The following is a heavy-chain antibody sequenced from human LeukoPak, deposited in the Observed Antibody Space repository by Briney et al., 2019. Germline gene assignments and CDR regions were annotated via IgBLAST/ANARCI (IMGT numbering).Heavy chain of an antibody. V-gene: IGHV3-23*01. D-gene: IGHD1-26*01. Sequence: GGCLRLSCATSGFSFSDYAMTWVRQAPGKGLEWVSDISGSGGSTYYADSVKGRFTISRDSSKNTLFLQMNSLRAEDTAVYYRARDYGGSYFADYWGQGTLVTVSS. CDR2: ISGSGGST. CDR3: ARDYGGSYFADY. CDR1: GFSFSDYA. J-gene: IGHJ4*02.